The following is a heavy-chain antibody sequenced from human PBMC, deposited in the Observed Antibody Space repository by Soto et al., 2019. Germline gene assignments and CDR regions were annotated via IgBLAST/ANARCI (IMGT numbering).Heavy chain of an antibody. CDR2: INPSGGST. D-gene: IGHD1-26*01. Sequence: ASVKVSCKASGYTFTSYYMHWVRQAPGQGLEWMGIINPSGGSTSYAQKFQGRVTMTRDTSTSTVYMELSSLRSEDTAVYYWARGGLVGATTGWFDPWGQGTLVTVSS. J-gene: IGHJ5*02. CDR3: ARGGLVGATTGWFDP. CDR1: GYTFTSYY. V-gene: IGHV1-46*01.